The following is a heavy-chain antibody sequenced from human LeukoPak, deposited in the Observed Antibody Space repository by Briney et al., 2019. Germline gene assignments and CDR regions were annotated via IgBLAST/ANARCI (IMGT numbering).Heavy chain of an antibody. CDR3: ARGVDDFGDFCFDY. CDR2: IGTYNGET. CDR1: GYTFTSYG. D-gene: IGHD4-17*01. V-gene: IGHV1-18*01. J-gene: IGHJ4*02. Sequence: GASVKVSCKASGYTFTSYGISWVRQVPGQGLEWMGWIGTYNGETNYAEKVQGRVTLTTDTSTNTAYMEMRSLRSDDTAIYYCARGVDDFGDFCFDYWGRGTQVTVSS.